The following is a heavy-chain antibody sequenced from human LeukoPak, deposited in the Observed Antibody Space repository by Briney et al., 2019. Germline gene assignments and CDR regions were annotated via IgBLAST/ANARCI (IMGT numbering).Heavy chain of an antibody. CDR1: GGSISSGGYY. Sequence: PSQTLSLTCSVSGGSISSGGYYWIWLRQPPGKGLEYIGYIYYTGGTNYNPSLKSRVTISVDTSKNQFSLKLSSVTAADTAVYFCAKYGNSGWVIDNWGQGTLVTVSS. J-gene: IGHJ4*02. D-gene: IGHD6-19*01. V-gene: IGHV4-61*08. CDR2: IYYTGGT. CDR3: AKYGNSGWVIDN.